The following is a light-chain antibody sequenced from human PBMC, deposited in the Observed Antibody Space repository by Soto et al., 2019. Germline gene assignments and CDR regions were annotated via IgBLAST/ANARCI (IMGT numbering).Light chain of an antibody. CDR2: DGF. V-gene: IGKV3D-20*01. Sequence: DIVLTQSPSTLSLSPGERATLSFVASQSVSSSRLAWYQQKPALAPRLLIYDGFLRATGIPDRFSGSGSGTDFTLTISRLETEDFAVFYCQQYGTSEIIFGQGTRLEIK. J-gene: IGKJ5*01. CDR1: QSVSSSR. CDR3: QQYGTSEII.